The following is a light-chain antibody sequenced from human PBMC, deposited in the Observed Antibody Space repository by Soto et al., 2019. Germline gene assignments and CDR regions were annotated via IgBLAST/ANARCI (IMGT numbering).Light chain of an antibody. Sequence: QSVLTQPASVSGSPGQSITISCTGSSSDVGYYIFVSWYQQHPGKAPKLMIYDVKNRPSGVSNRFSGSKSGNTASLTISGLQAEDEADYYCCSYTTSSSYVFGTGTKLTVL. CDR2: DVK. J-gene: IGLJ1*01. CDR3: CSYTTSSSYV. CDR1: SSDVGYYIF. V-gene: IGLV2-14*01.